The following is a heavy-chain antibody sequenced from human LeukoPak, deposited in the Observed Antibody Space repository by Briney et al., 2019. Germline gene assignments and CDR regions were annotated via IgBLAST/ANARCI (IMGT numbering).Heavy chain of an antibody. CDR2: ISPGDSDT. Sequence: GEPLNISCKGSGYSFTSYWIGWVRQMPGKGLEWMGIISPGDSDTRYSPSFQGQVTISADKSINTAYLQWSSLKASDTAMYYCANSFLEGFDPWGQGTLVTVSS. J-gene: IGHJ5*02. D-gene: IGHD2-15*01. CDR3: ANSFLEGFDP. V-gene: IGHV5-51*01. CDR1: GYSFTSYW.